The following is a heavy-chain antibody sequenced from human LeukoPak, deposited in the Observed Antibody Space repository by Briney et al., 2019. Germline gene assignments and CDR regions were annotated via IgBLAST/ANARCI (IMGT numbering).Heavy chain of an antibody. V-gene: IGHV3-48*04. CDR1: EFTFVRYA. Sequence: GGSLRLSCAASEFTFVRYAMNWVRQAPGKGLEWVSYISSSSLKIGYADSVKGRFTISRDNSKNSLYLQMNNLRAEDTAVYYCARWATSFDLWGQGTLVTVSS. CDR2: ISSSSLKI. CDR3: ARWATSFDL. D-gene: IGHD6-6*01. J-gene: IGHJ4*02.